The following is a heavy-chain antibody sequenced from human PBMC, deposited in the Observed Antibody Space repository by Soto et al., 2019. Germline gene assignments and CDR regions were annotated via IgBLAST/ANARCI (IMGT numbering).Heavy chain of an antibody. D-gene: IGHD2-2*01. V-gene: IGHV1-69*06. CDR3: ANGQYQLPWDYYYYGMDV. J-gene: IGHJ6*02. CDR2: IIPIFGTA. Sequence: QVQLVQSGAEVKKPGSSVKVSCKASGGTFSSYAISWVRQAPGQGLEWMGGIIPIFGTANYAQKFQGRVTITADKSTSTAYMELSSLRSEDTAVYYCANGQYQLPWDYYYYGMDVWGQGTTVTVSS. CDR1: GGTFSSYA.